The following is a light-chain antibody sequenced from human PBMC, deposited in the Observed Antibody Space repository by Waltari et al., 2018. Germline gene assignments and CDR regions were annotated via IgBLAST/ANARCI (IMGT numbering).Light chain of an antibody. Sequence: QSALTQPRSVSGSPGQSVTISCTGTSRDVGGYNYVSWYKHHPGKAPKLIIYDINKRPSGVPDRFSGSKSGITASLTISGLQAEDEADYSCCSYAGSYTVFGGGTKLTVL. J-gene: IGLJ2*01. V-gene: IGLV2-11*01. CDR2: DIN. CDR3: CSYAGSYTV. CDR1: SRDVGGYNY.